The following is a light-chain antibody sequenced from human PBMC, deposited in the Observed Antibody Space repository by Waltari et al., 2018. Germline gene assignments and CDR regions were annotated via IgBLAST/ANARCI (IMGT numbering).Light chain of an antibody. CDR2: GAS. Sequence: IVLTQSPVTLSLSLGERATVSCRASQSVSRALAWYQQKPGQAPRLLIYGASTRATGIPDRFSGSGSGTDFSLTISRLEPDDFAVYYCQHYLRLPVTFGQGTTVEI. CDR1: QSVSRA. V-gene: IGKV3-20*01. CDR3: QHYLRLPVT. J-gene: IGKJ1*01.